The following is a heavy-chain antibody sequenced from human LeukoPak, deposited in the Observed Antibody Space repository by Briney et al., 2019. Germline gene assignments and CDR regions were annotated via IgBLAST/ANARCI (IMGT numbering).Heavy chain of an antibody. CDR3: ARDLRRIAAAMGPNWFDP. J-gene: IGHJ5*02. Sequence: GASVKVSCKASGYTFTSYDINWVRQATGQGLEWMGWINPNSGGTNYAQKFQGRVTMTRDTSISTAYMELSRLRSDDTAVYYCARDLRRIAAAMGPNWFDPWGQGTLVTVSS. D-gene: IGHD6-13*01. CDR2: INPNSGGT. CDR1: GYTFTSYD. V-gene: IGHV1-2*02.